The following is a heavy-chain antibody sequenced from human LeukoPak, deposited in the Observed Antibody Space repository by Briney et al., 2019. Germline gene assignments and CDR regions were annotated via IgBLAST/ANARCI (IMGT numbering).Heavy chain of an antibody. CDR2: INHSGST. Sequence: SETLSLTCAVYGGSFNGYYWSWIRQPPGKGLEWIGEINHSGSTNYNPSLKSRVTISVDTSKNQFSLKLSSVTAADTAVYYCARDGSGTHGWFDPWGQGTLVTVSS. V-gene: IGHV4-34*01. J-gene: IGHJ5*02. CDR1: GGSFNGYY. CDR3: ARDGSGTHGWFDP. D-gene: IGHD3-10*01.